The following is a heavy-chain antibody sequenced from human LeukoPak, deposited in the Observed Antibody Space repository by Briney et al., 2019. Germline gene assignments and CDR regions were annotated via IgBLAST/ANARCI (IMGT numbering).Heavy chain of an antibody. J-gene: IGHJ3*02. V-gene: IGHV1-2*06. CDR2: INPNSGGT. CDR1: GYTFTGYY. D-gene: IGHD3-3*01. CDR3: ARDPPFWSGYGAFDI. Sequence: ASVKVSCKASGYTFTGYYMHWVRQAPGQGLEWTGRINPNSGGTNYAQKFQGRVTMTRDTSISTAYMELSRLRSDDTAVYYCARDPPFWSGYGAFDIWGQGTMVTVSS.